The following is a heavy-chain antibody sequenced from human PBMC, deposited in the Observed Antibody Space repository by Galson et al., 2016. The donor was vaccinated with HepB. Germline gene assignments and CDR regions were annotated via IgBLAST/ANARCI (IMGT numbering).Heavy chain of an antibody. V-gene: IGHV3-66*01. CDR3: TRDRYYYDTAGGGDSWSHGH. Sequence: SLRLSCAASGFTVKNNYMSWVRQAPGKGLEWVSLIYSGGSAYYADSVKGRFTISRDESKNTVYLQMIHMRGEDTAVYYGTRDRYYYDTAGGGDSWSHGHWGQGTQVTVSS. D-gene: IGHD3-22*01. CDR1: GFTVKNNY. CDR2: IYSGGSA. J-gene: IGHJ4*02.